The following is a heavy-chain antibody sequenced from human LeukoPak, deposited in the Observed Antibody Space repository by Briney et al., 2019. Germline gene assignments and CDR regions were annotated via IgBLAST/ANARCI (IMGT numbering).Heavy chain of an antibody. Sequence: SVKVSCKASGGTFSSYAISWVLQAPGQGLEWMGGIIPIFGTANYAQKFQGRVTITADESTSTAYMELSSLRSEDTAVYYCARPRHYDILTGYYNEGLDYWGQGTLVTVSS. V-gene: IGHV1-69*13. CDR1: GGTFSSYA. CDR2: IIPIFGTA. J-gene: IGHJ4*02. D-gene: IGHD3-9*01. CDR3: ARPRHYDILTGYYNEGLDY.